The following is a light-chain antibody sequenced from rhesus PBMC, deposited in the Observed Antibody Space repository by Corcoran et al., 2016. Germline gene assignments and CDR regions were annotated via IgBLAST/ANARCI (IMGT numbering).Light chain of an antibody. J-gene: IGKJ2*01. Sequence: DIQMTQSPSSLSASVGDKVTITCRASRDISNAFAWYQQKPGKAPNLLSYAASSLRSGVPSRFSGTGSGTDFTLTISSLQPEDFVFYYCQQRNSYPYSFGQGTKLEI. V-gene: IGKV1-33*01. CDR3: QQRNSYPYS. CDR1: RDISNA. CDR2: AAS.